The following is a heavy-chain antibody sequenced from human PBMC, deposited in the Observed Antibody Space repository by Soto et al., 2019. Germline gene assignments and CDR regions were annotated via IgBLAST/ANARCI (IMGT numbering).Heavy chain of an antibody. J-gene: IGHJ4*02. CDR1: GFTFSSYG. CDR2: IWYDGSNK. Sequence: PGGSLRLSCAASGFTFSSYGMHWVRQAPGKGLEWVAVIWYDGSNKYYADPVKGRFTISRDNSKNTLYLQMNSLRAEDTAVYYCARELILTGPKKVLDYWGQGTLVTVS. D-gene: IGHD3-9*01. CDR3: ARELILTGPKKVLDY. V-gene: IGHV3-33*01.